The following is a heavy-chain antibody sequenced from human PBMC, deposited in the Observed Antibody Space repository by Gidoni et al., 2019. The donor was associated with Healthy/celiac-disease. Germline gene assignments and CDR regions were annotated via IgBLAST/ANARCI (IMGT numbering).Heavy chain of an antibody. CDR3: ARGGGYYDFWSATRLGMGFDY. D-gene: IGHD3-3*01. V-gene: IGHV4-34*01. J-gene: IGHJ4*02. CDR2: INHSGST. Sequence: QVQLQQWGARLLKPSETLSLTCAGSGGSFRGSSGSWIRSPPVKGLEWSGAINHSGSTNYNPHLKSRVTISVDTSKNQFALKLSSVTAADTAVYYCARGGGYYDFWSATRLGMGFDYWGQGTLVTVSS. CDR1: GGSFRGSS.